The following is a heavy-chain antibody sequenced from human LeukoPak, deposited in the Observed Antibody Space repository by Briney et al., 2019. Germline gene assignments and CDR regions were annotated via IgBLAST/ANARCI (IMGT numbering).Heavy chain of an antibody. CDR2: ISYDGSNK. D-gene: IGHD3-22*01. CDR1: GFTFSSYA. V-gene: IGHV3-30-3*01. Sequence: PGRSLRLSCAASGFTFSSYAMHWVRQAPGKGLEWVAVISYDGSNKYYADSVKGRFTISRDNSKNTLYLQMNSLRAEDTAVYYCARDLYGYYSGFDYWGWGTLVTVSS. CDR3: ARDLYGYYSGFDY. J-gene: IGHJ4*02.